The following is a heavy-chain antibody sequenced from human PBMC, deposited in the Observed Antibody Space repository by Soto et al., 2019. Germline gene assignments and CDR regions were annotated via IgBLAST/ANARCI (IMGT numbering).Heavy chain of an antibody. CDR3: VADNSGPGAFEY. D-gene: IGHD5-12*01. J-gene: IGHJ4*02. Sequence: LRLSCAASGFTFSSYWMHWVRQGPGGGLVWASQIAPEGDKIRYADSVQGRFTIPRDNTKNTLYLQMNSLRADDSGLYSCVADNSGPGAFEYWGQGILVTVSS. V-gene: IGHV3-74*01. CDR1: GFTFSSYW. CDR2: IAPEGDKI.